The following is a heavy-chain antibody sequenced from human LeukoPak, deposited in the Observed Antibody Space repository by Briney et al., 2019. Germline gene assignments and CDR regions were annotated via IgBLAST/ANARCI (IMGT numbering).Heavy chain of an antibody. Sequence: SETLSLTCAVYGGSFSGYYWSWIRQPPGKGLEWIGEINHSGSTNYNPSLKSRVTISVDTSKNQFSLKLSSVTAADTAVYYCARGLGRRDAFDIWGQGTMVTVSS. V-gene: IGHV4-34*01. D-gene: IGHD1-26*01. J-gene: IGHJ3*02. CDR3: ARGLGRRDAFDI. CDR1: GGSFSGYY. CDR2: INHSGST.